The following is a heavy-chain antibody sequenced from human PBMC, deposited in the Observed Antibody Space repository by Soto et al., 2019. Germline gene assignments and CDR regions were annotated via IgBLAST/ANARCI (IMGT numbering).Heavy chain of an antibody. J-gene: IGHJ4*02. CDR1: GGTFSSYA. D-gene: IGHD3-9*01. CDR2: IIPIFGTA. V-gene: IGHV1-69*13. Sequence: SVKVSCKASGGTFSSYAISWVRQAPGQGLEWMGGIIPIFGTANYAQKFQGRVTITADESTSTAYMELSSLRSEDTAVYYCAREGDILTMGFDYWGQGTLVTVSS. CDR3: AREGDILTMGFDY.